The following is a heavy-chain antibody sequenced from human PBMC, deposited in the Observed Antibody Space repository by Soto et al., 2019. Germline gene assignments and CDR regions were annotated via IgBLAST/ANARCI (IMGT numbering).Heavy chain of an antibody. CDR3: VRGRNSFDY. V-gene: IGHV3-72*01. Sequence: GGSLRLSCAASGFTFSDHYMDWVRQAPGKGLEWVGRSRNKANSYSTVYAASVKGRFTISRDDSQNLMYLQMDSLKTEDTAVYYCVRGRNSFDYWGQGNLVTVSS. CDR1: GFTFSDHY. CDR2: SRNKANSYST. J-gene: IGHJ4*02. D-gene: IGHD1-1*01.